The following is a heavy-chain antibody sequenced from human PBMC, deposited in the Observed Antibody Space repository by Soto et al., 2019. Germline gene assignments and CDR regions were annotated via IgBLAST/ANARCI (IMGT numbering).Heavy chain of an antibody. J-gene: IGHJ6*02. V-gene: IGHV3-30-3*01. CDR2: ISYDGSNK. CDR3: ARDLVDSSSWYGYYYGMDV. CDR1: GFTFSSYA. D-gene: IGHD6-13*01. Sequence: GGSLRLSCAASGFTFSSYAMHWVRQAPGKGLEWVAVISYDGSNKYYADSVKGRFTISRDNSKNTLYLQMNSLRAEDTDVYYCARDLVDSSSWYGYYYGMDVWGQGTTVTVSS.